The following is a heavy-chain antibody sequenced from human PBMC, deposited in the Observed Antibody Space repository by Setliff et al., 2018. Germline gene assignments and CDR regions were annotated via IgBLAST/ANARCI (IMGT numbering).Heavy chain of an antibody. CDR2: FDPEDGET. D-gene: IGHD6-19*01. CDR3: ARDEGSGWYVGY. J-gene: IGHJ4*02. Sequence: ASVKVSCKVSGYTLTELSMHWVRQAPGKGLEWMGGFDPEDGETIYAQKFQGRVTITRDTSTSTVYMELSSLRSEDTAVYYCARDEGSGWYVGYWGQGTLVTVSS. V-gene: IGHV1-24*01. CDR1: GYTLTELS.